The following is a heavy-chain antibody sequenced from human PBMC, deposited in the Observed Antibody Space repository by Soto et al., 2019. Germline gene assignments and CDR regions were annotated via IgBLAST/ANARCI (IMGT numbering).Heavy chain of an antibody. CDR3: ARDKPPQSITIFGVLTPDAIDI. V-gene: IGHV1-46*03. D-gene: IGHD3-3*01. CDR2: INPSGGST. Sequence: ASVKVSCKASGYTFTSYYMHWVRQAPGQGLEWMGIINPSGGSTSYAQKFQGRVTMTRDTSTSTVYMELSSLRSEDTAVYYCARDKPPQSITIFGVLTPDAIDIWGQGTMVTVSS. J-gene: IGHJ3*02. CDR1: GYTFTSYY.